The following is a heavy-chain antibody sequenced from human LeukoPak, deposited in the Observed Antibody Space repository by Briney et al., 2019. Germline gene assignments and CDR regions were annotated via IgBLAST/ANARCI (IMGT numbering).Heavy chain of an antibody. V-gene: IGHV4-59*01. D-gene: IGHD6-6*01. CDR2: IYYSGST. J-gene: IGHJ4*02. CDR1: GGSISNYY. CDR3: ARAGQFIAARPITFDY. Sequence: SETLSLTCTVSGGSISNYYWSWIRQPPGKGLEWIGYIYYSGSTNHNPSLKSRVTISVDPSKNQFSLKLSSVTAADTAVYYCARAGQFIAARPITFDYWGQGTLVTVSS.